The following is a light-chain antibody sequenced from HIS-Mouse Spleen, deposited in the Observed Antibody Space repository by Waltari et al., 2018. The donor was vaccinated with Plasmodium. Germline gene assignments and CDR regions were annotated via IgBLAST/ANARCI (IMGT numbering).Light chain of an antibody. CDR1: QSVSSN. V-gene: IGKV3-15*01. Sequence: EIVMTQSPATLSVSPGERATLSCRASQSVSSNLAWYQQKPGQAPRLLIDGASTRATGIPARFSGSGSGTEFTLTISSLQSEDFAVYYCQQYKNWPAWTFGQGTKVEIK. CDR3: QQYKNWPAWT. J-gene: IGKJ1*01. CDR2: GAS.